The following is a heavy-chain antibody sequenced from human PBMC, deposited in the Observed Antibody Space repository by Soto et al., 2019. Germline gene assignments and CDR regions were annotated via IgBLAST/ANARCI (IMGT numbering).Heavy chain of an antibody. J-gene: IGHJ4*02. CDR1: GGSISSSNW. V-gene: IGHV4-4*02. CDR2: IYHSGNT. CDR3: ARRWGEGRVDY. Sequence: LSLTCAVSGGSISSSNWWSWVRQPPGKGLEWIGEIYHSGNTNYNPSLKSRVTMAVDKSRNQFSLKLSSVTAADTAVYYCARRWGEGRVDYWGQGTLVTVSS. D-gene: IGHD3-10*01.